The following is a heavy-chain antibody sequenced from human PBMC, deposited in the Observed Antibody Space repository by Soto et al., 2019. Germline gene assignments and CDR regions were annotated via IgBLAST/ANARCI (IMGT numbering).Heavy chain of an antibody. Sequence: PSETLSLTCTVSGDSISSYYWSWIRQPPGKGLEWIGYIYYSGSTNYNPSLKSRVTISVDTPKNQFSLKLTSVTAADTAVYYCARDQTSVAEAEYFQHWGQGTLVTVSS. CDR3: ARDQTSVAEAEYFQH. CDR2: IYYSGST. V-gene: IGHV4-59*01. J-gene: IGHJ1*01. D-gene: IGHD6-19*01. CDR1: GDSISSYY.